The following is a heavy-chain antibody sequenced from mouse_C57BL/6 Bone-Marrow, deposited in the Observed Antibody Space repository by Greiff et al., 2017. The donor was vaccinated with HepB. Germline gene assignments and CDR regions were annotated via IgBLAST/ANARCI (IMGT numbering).Heavy chain of an antibody. CDR1: GFTFSSYG. CDR3: ARYFAV. V-gene: IGHV5-6*01. Sequence: EVKLVESGGDLVKPGGSLKLSCAASGFTFSSYGMSWVRQTPDKSLEWVATISSGGSYTYYPDSVKGRFTISRDNAKNTLYQQMSSLKSEDTAMYYCARYFAVWGTGTPVTVSS. CDR2: ISSGGSYT. J-gene: IGHJ1*03.